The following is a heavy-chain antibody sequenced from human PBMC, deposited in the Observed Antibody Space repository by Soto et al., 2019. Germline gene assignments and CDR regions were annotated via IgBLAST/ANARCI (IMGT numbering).Heavy chain of an antibody. J-gene: IGHJ4*02. CDR3: ARAGGGRPRYFDY. Sequence: SETLSLTCTVSGGSISSGGYYWSWIRQHPGKGLEWIGYIYYSGSTYYNPSLKSRVTISVDTSKNQFSLKLSSVTAADTAVYYCARAGGGRPRYFDYWGQGTLVTVSS. CDR1: GGSISSGGYY. D-gene: IGHD2-15*01. V-gene: IGHV4-31*03. CDR2: IYYSGST.